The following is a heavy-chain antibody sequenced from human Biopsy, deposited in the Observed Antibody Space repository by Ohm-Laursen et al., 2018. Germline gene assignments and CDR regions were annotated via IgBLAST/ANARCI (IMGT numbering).Heavy chain of an antibody. CDR1: GSPIDSYY. CDR3: ARGDYFDSNGYFWFDP. J-gene: IGHJ5*02. D-gene: IGHD3-22*01. CDR2: IYFTGRT. V-gene: IGHV4-59*12. Sequence: GTLSLTCTVSGSPIDSYYWSWIRQPPGKALEWIGYIYFTGRTSYNPSLKSRVTMSVNTSKKQFSLRLRSVTAADTAVYYCARGDYFDSNGYFWFDPWGQGTLVTVSS.